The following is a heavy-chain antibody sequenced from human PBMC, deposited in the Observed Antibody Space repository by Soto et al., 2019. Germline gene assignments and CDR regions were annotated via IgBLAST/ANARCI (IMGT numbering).Heavy chain of an antibody. D-gene: IGHD3-3*01. CDR1: GFTFKESA. V-gene: IGHV3-23*01. CDR2: ISGSGGST. J-gene: IGHJ6*02. CDR3: AKDRSRFLELLMAPGYYGMDV. Sequence: GGSLRLSCEASGFTFKESAMTWVRQAPGKGLEWVSAISGSGGSTYYADSVKGRFTISRDNSKNTLYLQMNSPSAEDTAVYYCAKDRSRFLELLMAPGYYGMDVWGQGTTVTVSS.